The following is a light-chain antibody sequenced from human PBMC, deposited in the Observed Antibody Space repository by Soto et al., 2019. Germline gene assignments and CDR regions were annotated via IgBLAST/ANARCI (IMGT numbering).Light chain of an antibody. V-gene: IGLV2-14*01. CDR1: SSDIGGYNY. CDR3: SSFTSSTTGV. Sequence: QSALTQPASVSGSPGQSITISCTGTSSDIGGYNYVSWYQQYPGMAPKLMIYEVTNRPSGVHNRFSGSKSGNTAYLTISGLQAEDEGSYYCSSFTSSTTGVFGGGTKLTVL. CDR2: EVT. J-gene: IGLJ3*02.